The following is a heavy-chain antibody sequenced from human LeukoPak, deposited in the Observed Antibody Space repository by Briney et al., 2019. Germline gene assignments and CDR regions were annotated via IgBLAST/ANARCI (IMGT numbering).Heavy chain of an antibody. V-gene: IGHV1-2*04. Sequence: ASVKVSCKASGYTFTGYYMHWVRQAPGQGLEWMGWINPNSGGTNYAQKFQGWVTMTRDTSISTAYMELSRLRSDDTAVYYCARSYGDSTLDAFDIWGQGTMVTVSS. D-gene: IGHD4-17*01. CDR1: GYTFTGYY. J-gene: IGHJ3*02. CDR2: INPNSGGT. CDR3: ARSYGDSTLDAFDI.